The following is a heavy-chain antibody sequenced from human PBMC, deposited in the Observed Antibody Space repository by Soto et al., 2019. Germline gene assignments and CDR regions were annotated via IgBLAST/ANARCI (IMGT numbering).Heavy chain of an antibody. CDR1: GFTFSDAW. J-gene: IGHJ5*02. V-gene: IGHV3-15*01. D-gene: IGHD2-15*01. CDR2: IKSKSVGGTT. Sequence: EVQLVESGGGLVEPGGSLRLSCAASGFTFSDAWMSWVRQAPGKGLDWVGRIKSKSVGGTTEYAAPVRGRFTISRDDSKNTLYLQMNSLKTEDTAVYYCTTDLWRIAVVVGSTGYFNPWGQGTPVTVSS. CDR3: TTDLWRIAVVVGSTGYFNP.